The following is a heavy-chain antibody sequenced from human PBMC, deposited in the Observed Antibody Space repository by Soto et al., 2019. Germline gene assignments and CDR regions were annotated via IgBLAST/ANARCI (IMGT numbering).Heavy chain of an antibody. V-gene: IGHV4-38-2*02. CDR3: ARDWGSGYYHLEP. CDR2: IDHSGST. CDR1: GYSISSGFS. D-gene: IGHD5-12*01. J-gene: IGHJ5*02. Sequence: PSETLSLTCAVSGYSISSGFSWGWIRQPPGKGPEWIGSIDHSGSTHYNASLKIRLSISLDTSKNQFSLKLRSVTAADTAVYYCARDWGSGYYHLEPWGQGTLVTVSS.